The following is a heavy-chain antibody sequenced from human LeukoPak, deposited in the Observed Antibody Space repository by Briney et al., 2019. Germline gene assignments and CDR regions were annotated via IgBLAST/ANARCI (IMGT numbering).Heavy chain of an antibody. D-gene: IGHD6-13*01. V-gene: IGHV3-21*01. CDR3: ARGSTGSSSWTGDY. CDR1: GFPLSSYS. J-gene: IGHJ4*02. Sequence: GGSLSLSCAASGFPLSSYSMNWVRRAPGEGLEGVSSISSSSSYIYYADSVKGRFTISRDNAKNSLYLQMTSLRAEDTAVYYCARGSTGSSSWTGDYWGQGTLVTVSS. CDR2: ISSSSSYI.